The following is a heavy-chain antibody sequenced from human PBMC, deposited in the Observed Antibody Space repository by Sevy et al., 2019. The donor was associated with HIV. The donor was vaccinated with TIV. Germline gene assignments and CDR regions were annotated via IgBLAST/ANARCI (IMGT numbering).Heavy chain of an antibody. J-gene: IGHJ6*02. D-gene: IGHD5-12*01. CDR3: AREGGYSDQGMDV. Sequence: GGSLRLSGAASGFTFSNYNMNWVRQAPGKGLEWASYISSSSNTIYYADSVKGRFTISRDNDKNSLYLEMNSLRAEDTAVYYCAREGGYSDQGMDVWGLGTTVTVSS. CDR2: ISSSSNTI. V-gene: IGHV3-48*01. CDR1: GFTFSNYN.